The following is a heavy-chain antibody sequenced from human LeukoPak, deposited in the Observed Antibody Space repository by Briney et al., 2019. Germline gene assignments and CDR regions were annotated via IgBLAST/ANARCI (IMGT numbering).Heavy chain of an antibody. CDR1: GGSMSTYY. V-gene: IGHV4-59*01. D-gene: IGHD1-26*01. CDR3: ARHGGSYTFDL. CDR2: MYDSGST. Sequence: SETLSLTCTVSGGSMSTYYWSWIRQPPGKGLELIGYMYDSGSTNYNPSLKSRVTISVDTSKNQFSLRLSSVTAADTAVYYCARHGGSYTFDLWGQGVLVTVSS. J-gene: IGHJ4*02.